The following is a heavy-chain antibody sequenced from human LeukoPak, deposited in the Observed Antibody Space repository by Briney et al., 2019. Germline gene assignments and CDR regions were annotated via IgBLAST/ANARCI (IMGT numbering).Heavy chain of an antibody. D-gene: IGHD3-22*01. CDR2: IKQGGSEK. Sequence: GGSLRLPCAASGFTLASYWMSWVRLAPGKGLEWVANIKQGGSEKYYVDSVKGRFTISRDNVKNSLYLQMNSVRAEDTAVYYCARGVYYYDSSGYYYAEYFQHWGQGTLVIVSS. J-gene: IGHJ1*01. V-gene: IGHV3-7*01. CDR1: GFTLASYW. CDR3: ARGVYYYDSSGYYYAEYFQH.